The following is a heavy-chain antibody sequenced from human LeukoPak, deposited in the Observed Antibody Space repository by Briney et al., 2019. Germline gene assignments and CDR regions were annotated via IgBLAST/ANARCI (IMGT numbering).Heavy chain of an antibody. Sequence: GGSLRLSCATSGFTVSSNSMTWVRQAPGKGLEWVSVIYRGGNTCYADSVKGRFTFSRDNSKNTLYLQMNSLRAEDTAVYYCARGVDPAMGDAFDIWGQGTMVTVSS. CDR1: GFTVSSNS. V-gene: IGHV3-53*01. J-gene: IGHJ3*02. D-gene: IGHD5-18*01. CDR2: IYRGGNT. CDR3: ARGVDPAMGDAFDI.